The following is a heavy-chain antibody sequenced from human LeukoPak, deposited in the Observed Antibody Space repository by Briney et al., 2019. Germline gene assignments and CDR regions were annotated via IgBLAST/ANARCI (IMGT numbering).Heavy chain of an antibody. D-gene: IGHD2-2*01. V-gene: IGHV1-18*01. CDR2: MSAYNGNT. J-gene: IGHJ6*02. CDR3: ARGLRCSSTSCYPDYYGMDV. CDR1: GYTFTSYG. Sequence: ASVKVSCKASGYTFTSYGISWVRQAPGQGLEWMGWMSAYNGNTNYAQKLQGRVTMTTDTSTSTAYMELRSLRSDDTAVYYCARGLRCSSTSCYPDYYGMDVWGQGTTVTVSS.